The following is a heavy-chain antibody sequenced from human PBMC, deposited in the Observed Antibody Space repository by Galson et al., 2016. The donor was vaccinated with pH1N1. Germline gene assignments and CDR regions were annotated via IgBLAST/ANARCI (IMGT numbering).Heavy chain of an antibody. CDR3: AKDERKWTVRGAFAV. J-gene: IGHJ3*01. D-gene: IGHD3/OR15-3a*01. Sequence: SLRLSCAASGFIFNTYSMNWVRQAPGKGLEWVSVINAAGDITNYADSLKGRFTISRDNSKNTLYLQISDGRAEDTALYFCAKDERKWTVRGAFAVWGQGTMVTVSS. V-gene: IGHV3-23*01. CDR2: INAAGDIT. CDR1: GFIFNTYS.